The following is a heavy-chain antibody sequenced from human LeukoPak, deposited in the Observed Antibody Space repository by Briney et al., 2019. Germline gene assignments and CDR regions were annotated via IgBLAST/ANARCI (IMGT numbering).Heavy chain of an antibody. J-gene: IGHJ5*02. D-gene: IGHD2-2*01. V-gene: IGHV3-23*01. CDR1: GIVFSNTA. CDR3: GKDGGQYSSSPEFDP. CDR2: ISGGGERT. Sequence: GGSLRPSCAASGIVFSNTAMNWARQSPGRGLEWVSAISGGGERTFYADSVKGRFSISRDNSKNMLYLQMNSLRADDTAIYYCGKDGGQYSSSPEFDPRGQGALVTVSS.